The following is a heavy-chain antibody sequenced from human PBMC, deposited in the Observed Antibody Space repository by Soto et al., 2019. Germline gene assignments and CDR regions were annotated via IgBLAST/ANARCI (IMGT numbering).Heavy chain of an antibody. CDR2: ISSSGSTI. Sequence: QVQLVESGGGLVKPGGSLRLSCAASGFTFSDYYMSWIRQAPGKVLEWVSYISSSGSTIYYADSVKGRFTISRDNAKNSLYLQMNILRAEDTAVYYCARDLSPLRGYSGYEVDTHYYYYGMDVWGQGTTVTVSS. D-gene: IGHD5-12*01. V-gene: IGHV3-11*01. J-gene: IGHJ6*02. CDR1: GFTFSDYY. CDR3: ARDLSPLRGYSGYEVDTHYYYYGMDV.